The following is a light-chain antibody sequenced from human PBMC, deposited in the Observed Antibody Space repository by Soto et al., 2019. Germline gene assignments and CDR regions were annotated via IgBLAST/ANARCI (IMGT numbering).Light chain of an antibody. CDR2: GAS. CDR1: QSFTTSQ. Sequence: EIVLTQSPGTLSLSPGERATLFCRASQSFTTSQLAWYQQRPGQAPRVLIFGASRRATGIPDRFSGSGSGTDVTLTISRLEPEDSAVYYCPQYASSPRTFGQGTKVDI. J-gene: IGKJ1*01. CDR3: PQYASSPRT. V-gene: IGKV3-20*01.